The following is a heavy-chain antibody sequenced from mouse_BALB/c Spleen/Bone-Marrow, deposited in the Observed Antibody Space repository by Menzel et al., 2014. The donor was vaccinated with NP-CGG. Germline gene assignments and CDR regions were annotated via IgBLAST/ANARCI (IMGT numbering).Heavy chain of an antibody. CDR3: ARSRDYGSSYYAMDY. V-gene: IGHV14-3*02. CDR1: GFNIKDTY. D-gene: IGHD1-1*01. J-gene: IGHJ4*01. Sequence: VQPQQSGAELVKPGASVKLSCTASGFNIKDTYMHWVKQRPEQGLEWIGRIDPANGNTKYDPKFQGKATITADTSSNTAYLQLSSLTSEDTAVYYCARSRDYGSSYYAMDYWGQGTSVTVSS. CDR2: IDPANGNT.